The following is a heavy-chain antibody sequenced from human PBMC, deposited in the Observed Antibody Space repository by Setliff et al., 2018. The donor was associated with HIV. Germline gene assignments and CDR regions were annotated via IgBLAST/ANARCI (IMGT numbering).Heavy chain of an antibody. CDR2: IYHSGST. D-gene: IGHD6-19*01. V-gene: IGHV4-38-2*02. Sequence: SETLSLTCAVSGYSISSGYYWGWIRQPPGKGLEWIGSIYHSGSTYYNPSLKSRVTISLDTSKNQFSLKLSSVTAADTAVYYCARDPRIAVARDYYYYYMDVWGKGTTVTVSS. CDR1: GYSISSGYY. J-gene: IGHJ6*03. CDR3: ARDPRIAVARDYYYYYMDV.